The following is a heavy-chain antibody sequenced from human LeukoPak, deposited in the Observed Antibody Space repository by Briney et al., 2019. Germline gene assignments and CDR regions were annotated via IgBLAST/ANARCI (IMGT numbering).Heavy chain of an antibody. D-gene: IGHD4-23*01. CDR3: ATLPRWGAYGGNSGQTFDY. V-gene: IGHV4-59*01. Sequence: SETLPLTCTVSGGSISSYYWSWIRQPPGKGLEWIGYIYYSGSTNYNPSLKSRVTISVDTSKKQFSLKLSSVTAADTAVYYCATLPRWGAYGGNSGQTFDYWGQGTLVTVSS. CDR2: IYYSGST. CDR1: GGSISSYY. J-gene: IGHJ4*02.